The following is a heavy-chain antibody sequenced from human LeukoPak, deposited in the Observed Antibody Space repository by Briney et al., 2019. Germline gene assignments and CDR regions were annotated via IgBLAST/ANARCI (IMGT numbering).Heavy chain of an antibody. CDR1: ALIFSDYG. CDR2: IRYDGTNK. V-gene: IGHV3-30*02. D-gene: IGHD2-2*01. J-gene: IGHJ5*01. Sequence: GGSLRLSCAASALIFSDYGMHWVRQAAGKGLEWVTFIRYDGTNKYYADSVKGRFTISRDNSKNTLYLQMDSLRTEDTAVYYCAKDRYCNNTSCSFGTTWFGTWGHGTVVTVSS. CDR3: AKDRYCNNTSCSFGTTWFGT.